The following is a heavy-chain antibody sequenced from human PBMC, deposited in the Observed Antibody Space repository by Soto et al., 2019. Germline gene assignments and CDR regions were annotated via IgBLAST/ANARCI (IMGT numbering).Heavy chain of an antibody. V-gene: IGHV1-8*01. CDR2: MNPSTGNT. CDR1: GYTFTSYD. J-gene: IGHJ5*02. CDR3: ARGRIIVAGGFDP. D-gene: IGHD6-19*01. Sequence: QVQLVQSGAEVKKPGASVKVSCKASGYTFTSYDIILVRQATEQGLEWMGWMNPSTGNTDSAEKFQGRLTMTRNTSISTVYMELSSLSFEDTAVYYCARGRIIVAGGFDPWGQGTLVTVSS.